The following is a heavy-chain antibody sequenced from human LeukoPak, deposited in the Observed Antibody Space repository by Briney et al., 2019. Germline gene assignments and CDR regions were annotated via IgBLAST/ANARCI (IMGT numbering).Heavy chain of an antibody. Sequence: SETLSLTCTVSGGSISSYYWSWIRQPAGKGLKWIGRIYTSGSTNYNPSLKSRVTISVDKSKNQFSLKLSSVTAADTAVYYCARVSGTTVGYYYYYYMDVWGKGTTVTVSS. CDR3: ARVSGTTVGYYYYYYMDV. J-gene: IGHJ6*03. V-gene: IGHV4-4*07. D-gene: IGHD4-11*01. CDR2: IYTSGST. CDR1: GGSISSYY.